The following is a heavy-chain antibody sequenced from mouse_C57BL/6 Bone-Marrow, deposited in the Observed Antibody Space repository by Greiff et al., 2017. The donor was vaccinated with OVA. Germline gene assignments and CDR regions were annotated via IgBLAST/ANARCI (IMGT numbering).Heavy chain of an antibody. Sequence: QVQLQQSGAELVRPGASVKLSCKASGYTFTDYYINWVKQRPGQGLEWIARIYPGSGNTYYNEKFKGKANLTAEQSSSTAYMPLSSLTSEYSAVDFCAKPVYYDYGLFAYWGQGTLVTVSA. CDR3: AKPVYYDYGLFAY. D-gene: IGHD2-4*01. V-gene: IGHV1-76*01. CDR2: IYPGSGNT. J-gene: IGHJ3*01. CDR1: GYTFTDYY.